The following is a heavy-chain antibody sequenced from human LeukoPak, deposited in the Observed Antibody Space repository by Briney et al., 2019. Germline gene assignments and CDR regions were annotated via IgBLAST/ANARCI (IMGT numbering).Heavy chain of an antibody. Sequence: GGSLRLSCAASGFTFSSYAMRWVRQAPGKGLEWVAVISYDGSNKYYADSVKGRFTISRDNSKNTLYLQMNSLRAEDTAVYYCARDAGDILTEYYFDYWGQGTLVTVSS. CDR2: ISYDGSNK. J-gene: IGHJ4*02. CDR3: ARDAGDILTEYYFDY. CDR1: GFTFSSYA. V-gene: IGHV3-30-3*01. D-gene: IGHD3-9*01.